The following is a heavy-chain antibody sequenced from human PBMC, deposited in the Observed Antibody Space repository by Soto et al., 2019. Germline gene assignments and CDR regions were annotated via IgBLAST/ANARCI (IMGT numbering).Heavy chain of an antibody. V-gene: IGHV3-30-3*01. J-gene: IGHJ6*02. CDR3: ARDQYYDFWSGYYYYYYYYGMDV. D-gene: IGHD3-3*01. CDR1: GFTLSSYA. Sequence: XGSLRLSCAAAGFTLSSYAMHWVRQAPGKGLDWVAVISYDGSNKYYADSVKGRFTISRDNSKNTLYLQMNSLRAEDTAVYYCARDQYYDFWSGYYYYYYYYGMDVWGQGHTVTVSS. CDR2: ISYDGSNK.